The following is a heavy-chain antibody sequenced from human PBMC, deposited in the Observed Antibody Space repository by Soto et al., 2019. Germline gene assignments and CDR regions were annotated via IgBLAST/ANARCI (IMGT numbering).Heavy chain of an antibody. CDR1: GFSLRTYG. J-gene: IGHJ5*02. Sequence: QVQLVESGGGVVQSGRSLTLSCAASGFSLRTYGIHWIRRAPGKGLEWVAFIRYDGTKKFYANSVKGRSTISKDNSNNILYLQMSGLRAEDTAVYYCARDAVTAVAGSVNWFDPWGQGTLVTVSS. CDR2: IRYDGTKK. V-gene: IGHV3-33*01. CDR3: ARDAVTAVAGSVNWFDP. D-gene: IGHD6-19*01.